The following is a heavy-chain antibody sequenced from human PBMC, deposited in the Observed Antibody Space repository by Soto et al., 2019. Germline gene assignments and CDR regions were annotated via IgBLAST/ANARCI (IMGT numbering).Heavy chain of an antibody. CDR2: MNSDGSST. Sequence: EVQLVESGGGLVQPGGSLRLSCAASGFTFSSYWMHWVRQAPGTGLVWVSRMNSDGSSTSYADSGKGRFTISRDNSKTTLYLQMKSLRAEDTAVYYCARGQRLRLGELSLPGAFDIWGQGTMVTFSS. J-gene: IGHJ3*02. D-gene: IGHD3-16*02. CDR1: GFTFSSYW. V-gene: IGHV3-74*01. CDR3: ARGQRLRLGELSLPGAFDI.